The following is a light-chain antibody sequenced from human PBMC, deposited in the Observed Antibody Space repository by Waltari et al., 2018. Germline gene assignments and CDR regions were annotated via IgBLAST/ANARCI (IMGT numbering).Light chain of an antibody. Sequence: DIQMTQSPSSLSASVGDRVTVTCRASQGISKELSWYQQKPGKAPTLLIYAAPSLQTGVSSRFSDSGSGTDFTLTISSLQPEDVATYYCQQDYTTPFTFGPGTELDIK. CDR3: QQDYTTPFT. V-gene: IGKV1-27*01. J-gene: IGKJ3*01. CDR1: QGISKE. CDR2: AAP.